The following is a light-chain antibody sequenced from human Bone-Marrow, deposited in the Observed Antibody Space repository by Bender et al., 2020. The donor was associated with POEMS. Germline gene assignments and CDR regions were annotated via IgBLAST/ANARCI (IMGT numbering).Light chain of an antibody. CDR1: SSDVGSFNL. V-gene: IGLV2-23*02. J-gene: IGLJ2*01. CDR2: EVY. Sequence: QSALTQPASVSGSPGQSITISCTGTSSDVGSFNLVSWYQHHPGEAPKLLIYEVYRRPSGVSARFSGSKSGNTASLTISGLQADDEADYFCCSYAGSGVVFGGGTKLTVL. CDR3: CSYAGSGVV.